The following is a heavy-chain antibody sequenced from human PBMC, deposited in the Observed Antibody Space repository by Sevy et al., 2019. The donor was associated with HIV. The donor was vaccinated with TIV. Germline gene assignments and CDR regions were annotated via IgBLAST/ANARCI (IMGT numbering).Heavy chain of an antibody. CDR3: TRWKGLQSIFDY. D-gene: IGHD1-1*01. CDR1: GFTFGDYA. Sequence: GGSLRLSCTTSGFTFGDYAMNWVRHAPGKGLEWVAFLKSKADGGTVDHAASVKGRFTISRDDSKSIAYLQMNDLTTEETGVYYCTRWKGLQSIFDYWGQGALVTVSS. J-gene: IGHJ4*02. CDR2: LKSKADGGTV. V-gene: IGHV3-49*04.